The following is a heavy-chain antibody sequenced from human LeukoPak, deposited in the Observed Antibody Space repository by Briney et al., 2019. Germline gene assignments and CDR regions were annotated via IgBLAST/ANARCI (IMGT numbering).Heavy chain of an antibody. D-gene: IGHD6-13*01. Sequence: GGSLRLSCAASGFTFSNYHMNWVRQAPGKGLEWVGFIRSKAYGGTTEYAASVKGRFTISRDDSKSIAYLQMNSLKAEDTAVYYCTRYSSSWYDWFDPWGQGTLVTVSS. CDR1: GFTFSNYH. J-gene: IGHJ5*02. CDR3: TRYSSSWYDWFDP. CDR2: IRSKAYGGTT. V-gene: IGHV3-49*04.